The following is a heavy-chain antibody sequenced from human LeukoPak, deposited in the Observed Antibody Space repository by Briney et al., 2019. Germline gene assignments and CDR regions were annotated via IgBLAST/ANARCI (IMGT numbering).Heavy chain of an antibody. Sequence: PGGSLRLSCAASGFTFSSYWMNWVRQAPGKGLEWVSSISSSSSYIYYADSVKGRFTISRDNAKNSLYLQMNSLRAEDTAVYYCARDQDYYESSGPTNCFDPWRQGPRVSVST. CDR1: GFTFSSYW. V-gene: IGHV3-21*01. J-gene: IGHJ5*02. CDR3: ARDQDYYESSGPTNCFDP. D-gene: IGHD3-22*01. CDR2: ISSSSSYI.